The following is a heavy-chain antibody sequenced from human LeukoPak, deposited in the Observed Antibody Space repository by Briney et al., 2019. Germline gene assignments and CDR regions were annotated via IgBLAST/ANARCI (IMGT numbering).Heavy chain of an antibody. CDR2: IKSKTDGGTT. D-gene: IGHD3-22*01. CDR3: STTYYYDSSEGY. J-gene: IGHJ4*02. CDR1: GFTFSNAW. V-gene: IGHV3-15*07. Sequence: PGRSLRLSCAASGFTFSNAWMNWVRQAPGKGLEWVGRIKSKTDGGTTDYAAPVKGRFTISGDDSKNTLYLQMNSLKTEDTAVYYCSTTYYYDSSEGYWGQGTLVTVSS.